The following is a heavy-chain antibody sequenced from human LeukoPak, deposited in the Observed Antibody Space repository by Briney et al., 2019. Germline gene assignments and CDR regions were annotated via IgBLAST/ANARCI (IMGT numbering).Heavy chain of an antibody. V-gene: IGHV3-23*01. CDR2: ISGSGGNT. Sequence: GGSLRLSCAASGFTFSSYAMSCVRQAPGKGLEWVSAISGSGGNTYYADSVKGRFTLSRDNSKNTLYLQMNSLRAEDTAVYYCAKDVDSSGYYLSFDYWGQGTLVTVSS. CDR3: AKDVDSSGYYLSFDY. CDR1: GFTFSSYA. J-gene: IGHJ4*02. D-gene: IGHD3-22*01.